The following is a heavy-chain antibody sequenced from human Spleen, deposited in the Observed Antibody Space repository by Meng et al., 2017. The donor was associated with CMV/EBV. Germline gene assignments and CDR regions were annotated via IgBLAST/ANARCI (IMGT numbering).Heavy chain of an antibody. J-gene: IGHJ6*03. CDR3: ARVGRASQGTYCSSTSCYARGPISYYYYYMDV. V-gene: IGHV4-30-4*08. CDR1: GGSISSGAYY. CDR2: IYYSGST. Sequence: QVQLQESGPGLVKPSQTLSLTCTVSGGSISSGAYYWSWIRPPPGKGLEWIGYIYYSGSTYYNPSLKSRVTISVDTSKNQFSLKLSSVTAADTAVYYCARVGRASQGTYCSSTSCYARGPISYYYYYMDVWGKGTTVTVYS. D-gene: IGHD2-2*01.